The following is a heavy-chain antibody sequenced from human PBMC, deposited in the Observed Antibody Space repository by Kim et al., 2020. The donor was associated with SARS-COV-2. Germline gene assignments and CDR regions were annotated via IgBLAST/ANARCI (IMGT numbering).Heavy chain of an antibody. V-gene: IGHV3-33*06. CDR3: AKAEYPYYYYGMDV. Sequence: ADSMKGRFTIYRDNSKNTLYLQMNSLRAEDTAVYYCAKAEYPYYYYGMDVWGQGTTVTVSS. J-gene: IGHJ6*02.